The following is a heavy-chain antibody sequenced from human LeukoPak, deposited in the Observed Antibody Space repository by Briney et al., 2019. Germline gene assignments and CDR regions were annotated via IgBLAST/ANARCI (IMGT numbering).Heavy chain of an antibody. V-gene: IGHV1-2*02. CDR1: GYIFTGYY. CDR2: INPKSGGT. J-gene: IGHJ4*02. Sequence: ASVKVSCKASGYIFTGYYLHWVRQAPGQGLEWMGWINPKSGGTNYARRFKGRITMTRDTSITTVYRDLSRLRSDDTAVYFCARAAAAVGTAGFWGQGTLVTVSS. D-gene: IGHD6-13*01. CDR3: ARAAAAVGTAGF.